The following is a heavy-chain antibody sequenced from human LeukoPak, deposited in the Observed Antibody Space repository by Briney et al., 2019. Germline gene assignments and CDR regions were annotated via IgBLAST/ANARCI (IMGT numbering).Heavy chain of an antibody. V-gene: IGHV3-74*01. CDR2: INADGSSA. D-gene: IGHD3-10*01. CDR1: GFTLSNYW. Sequence: GGSLRLSCAASGFTLSNYWMHWVRQAPGKGLVWVSRINADGSSASYADSVKGRFTISRDNAKNSLYLQMSSLRAEDTAVYYCARGGRPDYWGQGTLVTVSS. CDR3: ARGGRPDY. J-gene: IGHJ4*02.